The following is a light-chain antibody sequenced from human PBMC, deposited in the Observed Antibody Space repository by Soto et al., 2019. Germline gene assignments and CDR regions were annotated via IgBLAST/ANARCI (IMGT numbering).Light chain of an antibody. Sequence: DIQMTQSPSVMSASVGDTVTITCRASQDIRDRLAWLQQKPGEAPKLLIYGASSLQSGVPSRFSGSGSGTEFTLTISSLQPDDFATYFCQHHNSYSQTFGQGTKVEIK. CDR3: QHHNSYSQT. V-gene: IGKV1-17*03. CDR1: QDIRDR. CDR2: GAS. J-gene: IGKJ1*01.